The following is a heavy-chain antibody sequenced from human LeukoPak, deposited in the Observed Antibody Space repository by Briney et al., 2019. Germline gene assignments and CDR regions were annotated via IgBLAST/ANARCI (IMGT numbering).Heavy chain of an antibody. CDR2: IYYSGST. V-gene: IGHV4-30-4*08. CDR1: GGSISSGDYY. CDR3: ARDHLVGRDY. Sequence: PSETLSLTCTVSGGSISSGDYYWSWIRQPPGKGLEWIGYIYYSGSTYYNPSLKSRATISVDTSKNQFSLKLNSVTAADTAMYYCARDHLVGRDYWGQGTLVTVSS. D-gene: IGHD2-15*01. J-gene: IGHJ4*02.